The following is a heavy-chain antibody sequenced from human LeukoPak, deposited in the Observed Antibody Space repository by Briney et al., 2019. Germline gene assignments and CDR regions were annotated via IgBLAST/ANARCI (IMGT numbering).Heavy chain of an antibody. CDR3: ARDNGTSYFDY. D-gene: IGHD1-1*01. CDR1: GGSVSSGSYY. J-gene: IGHJ4*02. CDR2: IYYSGST. V-gene: IGHV4-61*01. Sequence: SETLSLTCTVSGGSVSSGSYYWSWIRQPPGKGLEWIGYIYYSGSTNYNPSLKSRVTISVDTSKNQFSLKLSSVTAADTAVYYCARDNGTSYFDYWGQGTLVTVSS.